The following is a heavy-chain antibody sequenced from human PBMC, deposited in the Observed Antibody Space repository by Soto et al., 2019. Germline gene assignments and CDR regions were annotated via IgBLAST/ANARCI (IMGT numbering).Heavy chain of an antibody. CDR3: ALGYCSGGSCYPPFDY. CDR1: GGSFIGYY. CDR2: INHSGST. D-gene: IGHD2-15*01. V-gene: IGHV4-34*01. Sequence: SETLSLTCAVYGGSFIGYYWSWIRQPPGKGLEWIGEINHSGSTNYNPSLKSRVTISVDTSKNQFSLKLSSVTAADTAVYYCALGYCSGGSCYPPFDYWGQGTLVTVSS. J-gene: IGHJ4*02.